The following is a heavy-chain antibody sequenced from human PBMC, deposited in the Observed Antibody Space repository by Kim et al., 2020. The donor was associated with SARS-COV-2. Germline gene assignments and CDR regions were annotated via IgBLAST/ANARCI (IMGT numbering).Heavy chain of an antibody. D-gene: IGHD1-26*01. CDR1: GDSISRSNW. J-gene: IGHJ4*02. CDR2: IYHSGSP. CDR3: ARVKGIVGTSVFDY. Sequence: SETLSLTCAVSGDSISRSNWWSWVRQPPGKGLEWIGEIYHSGSPNYNPSLKSRVSISIDKSKNQFSLKLSSVTAADTAVYYCARVKGIVGTSVFDYWGQGTLVTVSS. V-gene: IGHV4-4*02.